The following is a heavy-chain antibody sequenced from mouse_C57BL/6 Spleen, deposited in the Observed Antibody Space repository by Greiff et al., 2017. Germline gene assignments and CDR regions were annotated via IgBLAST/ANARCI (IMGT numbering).Heavy chain of an antibody. CDR2: INPNNGGT. D-gene: IGHD2-2*01. J-gene: IGHJ3*01. Sequence: EVQLQQSGPELVKPGASVKISCKASGYTFTDYYMNWVKQSHGKSLEWIGDINPNNGGTSYNQKFKGKATLTVDKSSSTAYMELRSLTSEDSAVYYCARPYGSSYWGQGTLVTVSA. CDR3: ARPYGSSY. V-gene: IGHV1-26*01. CDR1: GYTFTDYY.